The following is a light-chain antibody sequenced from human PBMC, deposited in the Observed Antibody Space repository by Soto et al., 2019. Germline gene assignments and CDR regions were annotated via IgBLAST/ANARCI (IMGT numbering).Light chain of an antibody. Sequence: EIVLTQSHATLSGSPGESAHLYCRASQSINSKLAWYQQNHGHATRLIIYGAYSRATGIKDRFSGGGSEKDFTLTISRLEYEDSAVYYCQKYGISPFTFGGGTKVDIK. CDR1: QSINSK. J-gene: IGKJ4*01. CDR2: GAY. V-gene: IGKV3-20*01. CDR3: QKYGISPFT.